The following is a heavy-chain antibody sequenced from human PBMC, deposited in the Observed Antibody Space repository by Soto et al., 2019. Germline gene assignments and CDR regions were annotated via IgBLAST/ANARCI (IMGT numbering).Heavy chain of an antibody. CDR2: MNPNSGNT. Sequence: ASVKVSCKASGYTFTSYDINWVRQATGQGLEWMGWMNPNSGNTGYAQKFQGRVTMTRNTSISTAYMELSSLRSEDTAVYYCARRYDFWSGYVAYWYFDLWGCGTLVTVSS. CDR3: ARRYDFWSGYVAYWYFDL. CDR1: GYTFTSYD. V-gene: IGHV1-8*01. J-gene: IGHJ2*01. D-gene: IGHD3-3*01.